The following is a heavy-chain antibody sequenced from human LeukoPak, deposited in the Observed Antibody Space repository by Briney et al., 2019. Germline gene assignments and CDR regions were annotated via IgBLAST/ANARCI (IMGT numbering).Heavy chain of an antibody. Sequence: ASVTVSCKASGYTFTSYGISWVRQAPGQGLEWMGWINTNTGNPTYAQGFTGRFVFSLDTSVSTAYLQISSLKAEDTAVYYCARVNGYSYGVSYDYWGQGTLVTVSS. CDR2: INTNTGNP. CDR1: GYTFTSYG. J-gene: IGHJ4*02. V-gene: IGHV7-4-1*02. CDR3: ARVNGYSYGVSYDY. D-gene: IGHD5-18*01.